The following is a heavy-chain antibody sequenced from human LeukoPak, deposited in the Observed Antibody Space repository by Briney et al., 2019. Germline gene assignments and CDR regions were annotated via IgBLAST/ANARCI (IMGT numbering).Heavy chain of an antibody. Sequence: VASVKVSCKASGYTFTSYGISWVRQAPGQGLEWMGWISAYNGNTNYAQKLQGRVTMTTDTSTSTAYMELRSLRSDDTAVYYCARGHSHAYYGSGSLCDYWGQGTLVTVSS. V-gene: IGHV1-18*01. D-gene: IGHD3-10*01. CDR2: ISAYNGNT. CDR3: ARGHSHAYYGSGSLCDY. J-gene: IGHJ4*02. CDR1: GYTFTSYG.